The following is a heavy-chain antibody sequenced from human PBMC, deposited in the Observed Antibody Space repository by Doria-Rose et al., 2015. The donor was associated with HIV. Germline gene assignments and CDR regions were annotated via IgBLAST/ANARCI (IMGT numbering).Heavy chain of an antibody. Sequence: ESEGGLVQPGRSLRLSCTASGYTFGDHAMSWFRQASGKGLEWIGFIRSKAYGGTKEYAASVKGRVTISRDDSKSIAYLQLNSLKTEDTAVYFCARVGWELLYFFDYWGQGTLVTVSA. J-gene: IGHJ4*02. CDR3: ARVGWELLYFFDY. CDR2: IRSKAYGGTK. CDR1: GYTFGDHA. D-gene: IGHD1-26*01. V-gene: IGHV3-49*03.